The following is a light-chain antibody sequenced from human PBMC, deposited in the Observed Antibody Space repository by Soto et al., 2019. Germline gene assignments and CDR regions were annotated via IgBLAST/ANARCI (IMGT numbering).Light chain of an antibody. Sequence: QSVLTQPPSASGTPGQRVTISCSGTSSDVGGYNHVSWYQHPPGRAPKLILFGVSDRPSGVSHRFSGSKSGNTASLTISGLQAEDEADYYCCSYTSLSSVVFGGGTKVTVL. J-gene: IGLJ2*01. V-gene: IGLV2-14*01. CDR2: GVS. CDR3: CSYTSLSSVV. CDR1: SSDVGGYNH.